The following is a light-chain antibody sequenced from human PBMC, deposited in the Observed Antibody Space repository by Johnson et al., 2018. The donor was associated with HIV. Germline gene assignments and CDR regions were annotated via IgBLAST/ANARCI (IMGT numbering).Light chain of an antibody. V-gene: IGLV1-51*01. Sequence: LTQPPSVSAAPGQKVTISCSGSSSNIGRNYVSWYQQLPGTAPKLLIFDNNKRPSGIPDRFSGSKSGTSATLGITGLQTGDEADYYCGTWDSSLRVGFFGTGTKVTVL. CDR2: DNN. J-gene: IGLJ1*01. CDR1: SSNIGRNY. CDR3: GTWDSSLRVGF.